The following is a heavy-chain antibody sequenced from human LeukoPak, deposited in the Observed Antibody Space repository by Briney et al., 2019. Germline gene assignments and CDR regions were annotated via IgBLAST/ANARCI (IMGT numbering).Heavy chain of an antibody. D-gene: IGHD3-16*01. CDR2: ISWNSKNI. CDR1: GFTFRDYA. J-gene: IGHJ6*03. CDR3: AKDIEGYGEHTYNTDV. V-gene: IGHV3-9*01. Sequence: PGRSLRLSCVASGFTFRDYAMHWVRQAPGKGLEWVSGISWNSKNIGYADSVKGRFIISRDNAKNSMYLQMNSLRLEDTALYYCAKDIEGYGEHTYNTDVWGKGTTVTVSS.